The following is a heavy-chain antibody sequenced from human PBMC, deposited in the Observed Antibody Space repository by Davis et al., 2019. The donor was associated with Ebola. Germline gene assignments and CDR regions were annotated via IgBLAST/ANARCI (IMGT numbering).Heavy chain of an antibody. J-gene: IGHJ4*02. D-gene: IGHD4-23*01. CDR1: AFTSSTYW. CDR3: AKRWQVRYFGN. Sequence: PAGSLRLSCAASAFTSSTYWMNWVRQAPEKGLEWVGNIKEDGTEKSYVDSVKGRFTISRDNAKNSLYLHMNSLRVEDTAVYYCAKRWQVRYFGNWGQGTLVTVSS. V-gene: IGHV3-7*03. CDR2: IKEDGTEK.